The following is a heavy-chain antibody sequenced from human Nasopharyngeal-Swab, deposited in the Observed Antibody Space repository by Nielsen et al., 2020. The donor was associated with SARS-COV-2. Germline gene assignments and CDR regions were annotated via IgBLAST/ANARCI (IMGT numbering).Heavy chain of an antibody. J-gene: IGHJ6*03. Sequence: GESLKISCAASGFTFSSYAMHWVRQAPGKGLEWVAVISYDGSNKYYADSVKGRFTISRDNSKNTPYLQMNSLRAEDTAVYYCARDVAVTKYYYYYMDVWGKGTTVTVSS. V-gene: IGHV3-30-3*01. D-gene: IGHD4-17*01. CDR2: ISYDGSNK. CDR3: ARDVAVTKYYYYYMDV. CDR1: GFTFSSYA.